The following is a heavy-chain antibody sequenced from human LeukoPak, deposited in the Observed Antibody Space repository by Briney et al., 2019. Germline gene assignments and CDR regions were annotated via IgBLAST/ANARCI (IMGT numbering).Heavy chain of an antibody. J-gene: IGHJ4*01. Sequence: GGSLRLSCAASGFTFSSYSMNWVRQAPGKGLEWVSYISSSSSTIYYADSVKGRFTISRDNAKNSLYLQMNSLRDEDTAVYYCAEVKGHSRGRYSFEHLGQGTLVTVSS. CDR3: AEVKGHSRGRYSFEH. V-gene: IGHV3-48*02. D-gene: IGHD3-10*01. CDR2: ISSSSSTI. CDR1: GFTFSSYS.